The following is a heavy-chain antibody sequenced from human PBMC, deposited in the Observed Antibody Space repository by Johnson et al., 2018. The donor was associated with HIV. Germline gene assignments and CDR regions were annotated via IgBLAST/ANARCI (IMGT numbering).Heavy chain of an antibody. V-gene: IGHV3-66*02. Sequence: VQLVESGGGLVQSGGSLRLSCEASRITVGSNYMSWVRRAPGKGLEWVSVIFSAGDTSYAASVKGRFPISRDNSKNMLYLQMNSLRPDDTAVYYCARDGRDLVTRGGFDIWGPGTVVTVSS. D-gene: IGHD5-18*01. CDR1: RITVGSNY. CDR3: ARDGRDLVTRGGFDI. J-gene: IGHJ3*02. CDR2: IFSAGDT.